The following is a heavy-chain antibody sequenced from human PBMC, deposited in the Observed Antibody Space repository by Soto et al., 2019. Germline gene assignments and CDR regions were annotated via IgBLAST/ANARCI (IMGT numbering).Heavy chain of an antibody. CDR3: AEDLRGDYEIMRAFDI. CDR2: IVVGSGNT. V-gene: IGHV1-58*01. D-gene: IGHD4-17*01. CDR1: GFTFTSSA. J-gene: IGHJ3*02. Sequence: SVKVSCKASGFTFTSSAVQWVRQARGQRLEWIGWIVVGSGNTNYAQKFQERVTITRDMSTSTAYMELSSLRSEDTAVYYCAEDLRGDYEIMRAFDIWGKGTMVTVPS.